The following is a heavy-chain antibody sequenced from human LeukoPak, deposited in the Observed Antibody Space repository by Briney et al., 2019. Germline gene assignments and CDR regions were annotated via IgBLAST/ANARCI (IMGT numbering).Heavy chain of an antibody. V-gene: IGHV1-2*02. CDR2: INPNSGGT. CDR1: GYTFTGYY. CDR3: ARGYYDILTGYYFDY. Sequence: VSVKVSCKASGYTFTGYYMHWARQAPGQGLEWMGWINPNSGGTNYAQKFQGRVTMTRDTSISTAYMELSRLRSDDTAVYYCARGYYDILTGYYFDYWGQGTLVTVSS. D-gene: IGHD3-9*01. J-gene: IGHJ4*02.